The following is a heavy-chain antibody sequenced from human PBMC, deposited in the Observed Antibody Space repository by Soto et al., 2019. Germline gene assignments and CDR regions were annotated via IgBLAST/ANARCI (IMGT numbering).Heavy chain of an antibody. D-gene: IGHD2-21*01. J-gene: IGHJ4*02. Sequence: ESGGGVVQPGRSLRLPCAASGFTFSSYAMHWVRQAPGKGLDWVAVISYDGSNKYYADSVKGRFTISRDDSKNTLYLQMNSLRAEDTAVYYCARGRYISWGDYWGQGTLVTVSS. CDR3: ARGRYISWGDY. V-gene: IGHV3-30-3*01. CDR1: GFTFSSYA. CDR2: ISYDGSNK.